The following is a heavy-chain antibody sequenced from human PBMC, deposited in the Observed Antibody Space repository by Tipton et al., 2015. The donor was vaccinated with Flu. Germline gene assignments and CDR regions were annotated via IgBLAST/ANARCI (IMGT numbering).Heavy chain of an antibody. CDR3: ARDKAMVRGVKGVWYFDL. Sequence: TLSLTCTVYGGSISSYYWRWIRQPPGKGLEWMGYIYYSGSTNYNPSLKSRVTISVDTSKNQFSLKLSSVTAADTAVYYCARDKAMVRGVKGVWYFDLWGRGSLFT. D-gene: IGHD3-10*01. CDR1: GGSISSYY. V-gene: IGHV4-59*01. CDR2: IYYSGST. J-gene: IGHJ2*01.